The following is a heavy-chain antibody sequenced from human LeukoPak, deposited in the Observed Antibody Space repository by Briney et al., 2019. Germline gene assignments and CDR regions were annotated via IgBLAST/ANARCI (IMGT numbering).Heavy chain of an antibody. V-gene: IGHV3-23*01. CDR3: AKKTPGTYPFDY. J-gene: IGHJ4*02. Sequence: PGGSLRLSCAASGFTFSSSAMNWVRQVPGKGLEWVSASGTAGDTYYADSVKGRFTISRGDSKNTLYLQMTSLRAEDTAVYYCAKKTPGTYPFDYWGQGTLVTVSP. D-gene: IGHD6-13*01. CDR1: GFTFSSSA. CDR2: SGTAGDT.